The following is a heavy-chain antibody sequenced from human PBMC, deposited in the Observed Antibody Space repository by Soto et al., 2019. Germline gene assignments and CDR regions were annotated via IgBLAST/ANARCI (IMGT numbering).Heavy chain of an antibody. V-gene: IGHV1-2*04. CDR2: INPNSGGT. CDR3: AIQKVPGLLWFGEPFDP. J-gene: IGHJ5*02. Sequence: ASVKVSCKASGYTFTGYYMHWVRQAPGQGLEWMGWINPNSGGTNYAQKFQGWVTMTRDTSISTAYMELSRLRSDDTAVYYCAIQKVPGLLWFGEPFDPWGQGTLVTVSS. D-gene: IGHD3-10*01. CDR1: GYTFTGYY.